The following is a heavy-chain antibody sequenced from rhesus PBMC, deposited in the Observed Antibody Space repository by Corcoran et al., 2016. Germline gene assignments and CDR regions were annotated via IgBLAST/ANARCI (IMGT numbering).Heavy chain of an antibody. J-gene: IGHJ1*01. V-gene: IGHV1S2*01. Sequence: QVQLVQSGAEVKKPGSSVKVSCKASGYTFNDYYIHWVRQAPRQWLEWMGWINLYNYNTNKEQKCQGRVNMTRDTSTSTAYMELSSLRSEDTAVYYCARDPLNIVVVLTAPPNGFEFWGQGALVTVSS. CDR1: GYTFNDYY. D-gene: IGHD2-15*01. CDR2: INLYNYNT. CDR3: ARDPLNIVVVLTAPPNGFEF.